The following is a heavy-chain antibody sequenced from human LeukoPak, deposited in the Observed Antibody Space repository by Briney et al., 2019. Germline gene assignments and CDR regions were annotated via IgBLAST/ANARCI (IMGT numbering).Heavy chain of an antibody. CDR3: AWGYGMDV. V-gene: IGHV4-39*01. CDR1: GGSISSRSCC. D-gene: IGHD3-16*01. CDR2: IYYSGST. J-gene: IGHJ6*02. Sequence: SETLSLTCTVSGGSISSRSCCWGWIRQPPGKGLEWIGTIYYSGSTYYNPSLKSRVTISVDTSKNQFSLRLSSVTAADTAVYYCAWGYGMDVWGQGTTVTVSS.